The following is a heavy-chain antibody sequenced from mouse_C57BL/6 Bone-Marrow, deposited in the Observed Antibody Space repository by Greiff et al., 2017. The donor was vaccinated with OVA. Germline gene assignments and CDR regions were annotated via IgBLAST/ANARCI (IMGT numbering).Heavy chain of an antibody. V-gene: IGHV1-80*01. CDR3: ARCYGAHLAWFAY. J-gene: IGHJ3*01. Sequence: QVQLQQSGAELVKPGASVKISCKASGYAFSSYWMNWVKQRPGKGLEWIGQIYPGDGDTNYNGKFKGKATLTADKSSSTAYMQLSSLTSEDSAVYFCARCYGAHLAWFAYWGQGTLVTVSA. D-gene: IGHD1-1*02. CDR2: IYPGDGDT. CDR1: GYAFSSYW.